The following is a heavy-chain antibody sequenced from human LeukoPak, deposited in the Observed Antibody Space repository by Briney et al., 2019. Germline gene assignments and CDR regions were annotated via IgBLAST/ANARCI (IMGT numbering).Heavy chain of an antibody. CDR1: GGSISSGGYY. V-gene: IGHV4-31*03. J-gene: IGHJ5*02. CDR2: IYYSGST. D-gene: IGHD6-13*01. CDR3: ARERSKQQLPGYNWFDP. Sequence: SQTLSLTCTVSGGSISSGGYYWSWIRQHPGKGLEWIGYIYYSGSTYYNPSLKSRVTISVDTSKNQSSLKLSSVTAADTAVYYCARERSKQQLPGYNWFDPWGQGTLITVSS.